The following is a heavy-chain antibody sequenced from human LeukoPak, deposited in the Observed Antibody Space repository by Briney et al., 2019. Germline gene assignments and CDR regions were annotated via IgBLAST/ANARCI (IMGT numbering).Heavy chain of an antibody. D-gene: IGHD5-12*01. V-gene: IGHV3-23*01. Sequence: GGSLRLSCAASEFTFSNYAMSWVRQAPGKGLEWVSGISGSGGSTYYADSVKGRFTTSRDNSKDTLYLQMTSLRVEDTAVYFCAKDPRGAYSGYDYRGWFDPWGQGTLVTVSS. CDR1: EFTFSNYA. J-gene: IGHJ5*02. CDR2: ISGSGGST. CDR3: AKDPRGAYSGYDYRGWFDP.